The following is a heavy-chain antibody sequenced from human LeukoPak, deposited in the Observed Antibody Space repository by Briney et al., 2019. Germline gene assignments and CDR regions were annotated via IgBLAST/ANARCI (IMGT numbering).Heavy chain of an antibody. CDR3: ARRFRSSSWTDY. CDR2: IYPGDSDT. Sequence: GESLKISCKGSGYNFTTYWIGWVRQMPGRGLEWMGIIYPGDSDTRYSPSFQGQVTISADKSISTAYLQWSSLKASDTAMYYCARRFRSSSWTDYWGQGTLVTVSS. CDR1: GYNFTTYW. J-gene: IGHJ4*02. V-gene: IGHV5-51*01. D-gene: IGHD6-6*01.